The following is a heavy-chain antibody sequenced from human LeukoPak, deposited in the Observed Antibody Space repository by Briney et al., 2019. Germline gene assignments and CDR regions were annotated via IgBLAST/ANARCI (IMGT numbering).Heavy chain of an antibody. J-gene: IGHJ6*02. CDR3: ARFCNSCSSTSSRYYYGMDV. V-gene: IGHV4-59*01. Sequence: SETLSLTCTVSGGSISSYDWSWIRQPPGKGLEWIGYIYYSGSTNYNPSLKSRVTISVDTSKNQFSLKLRSVTAADTAVYYCARFCNSCSSTSSRYYYGMDVWGQGTTVTVSS. CDR1: GGSISSYD. CDR2: IYYSGST. D-gene: IGHD2-2*01.